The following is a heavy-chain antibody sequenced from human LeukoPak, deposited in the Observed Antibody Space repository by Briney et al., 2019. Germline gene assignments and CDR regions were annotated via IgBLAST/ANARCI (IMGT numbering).Heavy chain of an antibody. D-gene: IGHD5-18*01. CDR3: AREYSSFEY. J-gene: IGHJ4*02. V-gene: IGHV4-59*01. Sequence: PSETLSLTCTVSGGSISGYYWHWIRHSPGMGLEWIGYINYSGTTDYNPSLKSRVTISVDTSKNQFSLNLRSATAADTAVYYCAREYSSFEYWGQGILVTVSS. CDR2: INYSGTT. CDR1: GGSISGYY.